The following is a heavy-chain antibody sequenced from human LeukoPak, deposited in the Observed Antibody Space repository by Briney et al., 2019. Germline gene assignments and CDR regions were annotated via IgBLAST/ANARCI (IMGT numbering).Heavy chain of an antibody. V-gene: IGHV3-33*01. CDR3: ARGGDIVVVPAAIEDGMDV. CDR2: IWYDGSNK. CDR1: GFTFSSYG. Sequence: PGGSLRLSCAASGFTFSSYGMHWVRQAPGKGLEWVAVIWYDGSNKYYADSVKGRFTTSRDNSKNTLYLQMNSLRAEDTAVYYCARGGDIVVVPAAIEDGMDVWGQGTTVTVSS. D-gene: IGHD2-2*01. J-gene: IGHJ6*02.